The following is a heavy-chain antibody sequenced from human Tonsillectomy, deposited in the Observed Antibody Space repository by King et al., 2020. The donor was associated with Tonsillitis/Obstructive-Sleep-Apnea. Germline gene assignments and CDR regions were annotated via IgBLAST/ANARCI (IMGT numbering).Heavy chain of an antibody. CDR2: INPNSGGT. D-gene: IGHD6-6*01. J-gene: IGHJ5*02. Sequence: HVQLVESGAEVKKPGASVKVSCKASGYTFTGYYMHWVRQAPGQGLEWMGWINPNSGGTNYAQKFQGWVTMTRDTSISTAYMELSRLRSGDTAVYYCARGVHHPHSSSLDTWFDPWGQGTLVTVSS. CDR3: ARGVHHPHSSSLDTWFDP. CDR1: GYTFTGYY. V-gene: IGHV1-2*04.